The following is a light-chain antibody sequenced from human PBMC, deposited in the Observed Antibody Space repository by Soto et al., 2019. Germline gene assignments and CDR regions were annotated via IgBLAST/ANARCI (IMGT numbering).Light chain of an antibody. Sequence: EIVLTQSPGTLSLSPGQSATLSCRASQSLASSSIAWYQQKPGQAPRVLMYGASSRAAGCPDRFSGSGSGTDFTLNISRLEPDDFAVYYCQQYVTSPQTFGQGTKVEIK. CDR3: QQYVTSPQT. V-gene: IGKV3-20*01. CDR1: QSLASSS. J-gene: IGKJ1*01. CDR2: GAS.